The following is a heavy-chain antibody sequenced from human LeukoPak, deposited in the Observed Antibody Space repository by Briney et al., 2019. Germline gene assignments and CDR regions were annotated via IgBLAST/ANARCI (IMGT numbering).Heavy chain of an antibody. Sequence: GGSLRLSCAGSGFTFSSYEMHWVRHIDGKRLEWVSAIATGGDTFYTGSVKGRFTISRENAMSSLFLQMNSLRAGDTAVYYCAREGRGGSADGFDIWGQGTVVTVSP. J-gene: IGHJ3*02. V-gene: IGHV3-13*01. CDR3: AREGRGGSADGFDI. D-gene: IGHD3-10*01. CDR2: IATGGDT. CDR1: GFTFSSYE.